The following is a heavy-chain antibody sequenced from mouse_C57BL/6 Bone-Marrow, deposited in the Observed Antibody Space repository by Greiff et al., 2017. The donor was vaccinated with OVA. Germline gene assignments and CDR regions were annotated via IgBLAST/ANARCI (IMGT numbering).Heavy chain of an antibody. Sequence: VQLQQSGAELVRPGASVTLSCKASGYTFTDYEMHWVKQTPVHGLEWIGAIDPETGGTAYNQKFKGKAILTADKSSSTAYMELRSLTSEDSAVYYCTRWGFYYGSSYEYFDVWGTGTTVTVSS. D-gene: IGHD1-1*01. V-gene: IGHV1-15*01. CDR1: GYTFTDYE. CDR3: TRWGFYYGSSYEYFDV. CDR2: IDPETGGT. J-gene: IGHJ1*03.